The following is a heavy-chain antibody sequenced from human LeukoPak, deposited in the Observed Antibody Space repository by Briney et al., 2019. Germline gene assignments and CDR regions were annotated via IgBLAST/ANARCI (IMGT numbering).Heavy chain of an antibody. CDR3: AREVRTYYYDSSGYAPFDY. CDR2: ISSSSSYI. CDR1: GFTFSSYS. V-gene: IGHV3-21*01. J-gene: IGHJ4*02. Sequence: GGSLRLSCAASGFTFSSYSMNWVRQTPGKGLEWVSSISSSSSYIYYADSVKGRFTISRDNAKNSLYLQMNSLRAEDTAVYYCAREVRTYYYDSSGYAPFDYWGQGTLVTVSS. D-gene: IGHD3-22*01.